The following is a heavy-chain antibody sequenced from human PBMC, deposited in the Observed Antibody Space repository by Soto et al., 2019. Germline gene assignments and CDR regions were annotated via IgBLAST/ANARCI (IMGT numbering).Heavy chain of an antibody. D-gene: IGHD3-3*01. CDR1: GYTFTSYY. Sequence: ASVKVSCKASGYTFTSYYMHWVRQAPGQGLEWMGIINPSGGSTSYAQKFQGRVTMTRDTSTSTVYMELSSLRSEDTAVYYCARDRLRITIFGVVILTPNSMDVWGQGTTVTVSS. CDR2: INPSGGST. J-gene: IGHJ6*02. CDR3: ARDRLRITIFGVVILTPNSMDV. V-gene: IGHV1-46*01.